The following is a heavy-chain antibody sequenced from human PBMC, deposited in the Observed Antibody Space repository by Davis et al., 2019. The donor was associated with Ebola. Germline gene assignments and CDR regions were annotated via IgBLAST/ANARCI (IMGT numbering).Heavy chain of an antibody. D-gene: IGHD6-19*01. Sequence: PGGSLRLSCAVSGFTVSSDYVTWVRQAPGKGLEWVSVIYSGGSTYYADSVKGRFTISRDNSKNTVFLQLNGLRVEDTAVYYCAKDIAVAGTGPMDSWGQGTLVTVSS. CDR3: AKDIAVAGTGPMDS. J-gene: IGHJ4*02. CDR2: IYSGGST. CDR1: GFTVSSDY. V-gene: IGHV3-53*01.